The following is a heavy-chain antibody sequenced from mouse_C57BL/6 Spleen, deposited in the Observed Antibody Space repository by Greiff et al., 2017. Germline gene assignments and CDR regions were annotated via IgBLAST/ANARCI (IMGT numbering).Heavy chain of an antibody. Sequence: EVQLQQSGPGLVKPSQSLSLTCSVTGYSITSGYYWNWIRQFPGNKLEWMGYISYDGSNNYNPSLKNRISITRDTSKNQFFLKLNSLTTEDTATYYCAREGDYGGYFDVWGTGTTVTVSS. J-gene: IGHJ1*03. CDR2: ISYDGSN. CDR1: GYSITSGYY. D-gene: IGHD1-1*02. V-gene: IGHV3-6*01. CDR3: AREGDYGGYFDV.